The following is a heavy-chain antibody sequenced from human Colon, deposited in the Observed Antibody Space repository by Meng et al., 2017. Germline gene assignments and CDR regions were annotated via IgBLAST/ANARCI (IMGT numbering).Heavy chain of an antibody. CDR3: VREFNVYDKSGYSDWFDS. CDR1: GFTFSNYW. V-gene: IGHV3-7*01. J-gene: IGHJ5*01. Sequence: GESLKISCAASGFTFSNYWLSWVRQAPGKGLEWVANIKQDGSEKNYVDSVKGRFTISRDNAKNSLFVQMHSLRAEDTAVYYCVREFNVYDKSGYSDWFDSWGQGTPVTVSS. D-gene: IGHD3-22*01. CDR2: IKQDGSEK.